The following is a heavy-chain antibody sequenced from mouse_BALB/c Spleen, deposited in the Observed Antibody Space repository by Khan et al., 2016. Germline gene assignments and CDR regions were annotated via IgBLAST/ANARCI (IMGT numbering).Heavy chain of an antibody. CDR2: INPSTGYT. J-gene: IGHJ3*01. V-gene: IGHV1-7*01. D-gene: IGHD2-10*01. CDR1: GYTFTSYW. Sequence: QVRLQQSGAELAKPGASVKMSCKASGYTFTSYWMHWVKQRPGQGLEWIGYINPSTGYTEYNQKFKDKATLTADKSPSTAYMQLSSLTSEDSAVXYCARWAYYGNYLFAYWGQGTLVTVSA. CDR3: ARWAYYGNYLFAY.